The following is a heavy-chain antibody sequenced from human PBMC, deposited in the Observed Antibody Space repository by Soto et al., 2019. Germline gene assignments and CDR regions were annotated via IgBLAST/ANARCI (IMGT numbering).Heavy chain of an antibody. CDR2: MNTNSGNT. D-gene: IGHD2-2*01. J-gene: IGHJ3*02. CDR3: ARGAIVVVPAADFDI. CDR1: GYTFTSYD. V-gene: IGHV1-8*01. Sequence: QVQLVQSVAEVKKPGASVKVSCKASGYTFTSYDINWVRQATGQGLEWMGWMNTNSGNTGYAQKFKCRVTMTRNTSRSKAYMELRSLRSEDTAVYCCARGAIVVVPAADFDILGQGTTVTVSS.